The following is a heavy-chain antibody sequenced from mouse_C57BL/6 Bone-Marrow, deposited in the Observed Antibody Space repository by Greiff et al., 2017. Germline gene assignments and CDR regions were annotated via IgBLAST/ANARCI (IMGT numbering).Heavy chain of an antibody. D-gene: IGHD1-1*01. CDR2: IYPRDGST. J-gene: IGHJ1*03. V-gene: IGHV1-85*01. Sequence: VQLQQSGPELVKPGASVKLSCKASGYTFTSYDINWVKQRPGQGLEWIGRIYPRDGSTKYNEKFKGKATLTVDTSSSTAYMELHSLTSEDSAVFFCARLGFGGSSGDWYFDVWGTGTTVTVSS. CDR3: ARLGFGGSSGDWYFDV. CDR1: GYTFTSYD.